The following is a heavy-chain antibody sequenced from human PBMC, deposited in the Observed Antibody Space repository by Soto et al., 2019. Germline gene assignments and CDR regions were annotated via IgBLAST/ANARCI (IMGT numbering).Heavy chain of an antibody. J-gene: IGHJ6*02. D-gene: IGHD3-3*01. CDR3: ARDPLGVGGMDV. CDR2: IYYSGST. V-gene: IGHV4-31*03. Sequence: SETLSLTCTVSGGSISSGGYYWSWIRQHPGKGLEWIGYIYYSGSTYYNPSLKSRVTISVDTSKNQFSLKLSSVTAADTAVYYCARDPLGVGGMDVWGQGTTLTVSS. CDR1: GGSISSGGYY.